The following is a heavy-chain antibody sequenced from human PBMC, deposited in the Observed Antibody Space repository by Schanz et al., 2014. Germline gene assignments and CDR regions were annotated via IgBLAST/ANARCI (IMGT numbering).Heavy chain of an antibody. J-gene: IGHJ5*02. Sequence: QVQLVQSGAEVRKPGASVKVSCKASGYTFISYGISWVRQAPGQGLEWLGWISGSNGNTNYTQKFQGRVTMTIDPYTSTAYMELRSLRSDDTAVYYCATLDYADSVSWGQGTLVTVSS. CDR2: ISGSNGNT. CDR3: ATLDYADSVS. D-gene: IGHD4-17*01. V-gene: IGHV1-18*01. CDR1: GYTFISYG.